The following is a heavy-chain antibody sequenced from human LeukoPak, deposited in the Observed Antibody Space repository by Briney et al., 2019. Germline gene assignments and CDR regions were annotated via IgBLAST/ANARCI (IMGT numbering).Heavy chain of an antibody. CDR3: ARDEVAGAQWFDP. Sequence: GASVKVSXKASGYTFTGYYMHWVRQAPGQGLEWMGWINPNSGGTNYAQKFQGRVTMTRDTSISTAYMELSRLRSDDTAVYYCARDEVAGAQWFDPWGPGTLVTVSS. D-gene: IGHD1-26*01. V-gene: IGHV1-2*02. CDR1: GYTFTGYY. J-gene: IGHJ5*02. CDR2: INPNSGGT.